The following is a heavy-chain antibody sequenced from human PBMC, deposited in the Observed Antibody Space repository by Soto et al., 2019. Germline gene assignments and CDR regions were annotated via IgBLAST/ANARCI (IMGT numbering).Heavy chain of an antibody. J-gene: IGHJ6*02. V-gene: IGHV5-10-1*01. CDR2: IDPSDSYT. CDR3: ARLNYGEYYYYYGMDV. CDR1: GGSFTNYC. Sequence: GLSLRISWRGAGGSFTNYCISWVRQMPGKGLEWMGRIDPSDSYTNYSPSFQGHVTISADKSISTAYLQWSSLKASDTAMYYCARLNYGEYYYYYGMDVWGQGTTVTVSS. D-gene: IGHD4-17*01.